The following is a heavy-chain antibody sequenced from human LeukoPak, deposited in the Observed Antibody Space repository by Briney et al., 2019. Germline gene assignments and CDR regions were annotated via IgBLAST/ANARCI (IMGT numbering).Heavy chain of an antibody. D-gene: IGHD6-19*01. V-gene: IGHV4-59*01. CDR1: SASIRSYY. CDR2: IQNTGGT. CDR3: VKHGSGWSFDY. J-gene: IGHJ4*02. Sequence: PSETLSLTCIVSSASIRSYYWGWLRQSPGKGLEWIGYIQNTGGTNYNPSLKSRVSISKDTSKNQFSLQVRSVTAADTAVYYCVKHGSGWSFDYWGQGALVTVSS.